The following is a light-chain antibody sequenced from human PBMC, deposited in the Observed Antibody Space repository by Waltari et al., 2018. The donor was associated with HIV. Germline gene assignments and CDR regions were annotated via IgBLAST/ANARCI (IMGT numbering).Light chain of an antibody. CDR3: GTWDSSLSARV. CDR2: DNN. CDR1: SSNTGNNY. V-gene: IGLV1-51*01. J-gene: IGLJ3*02. Sequence: SVLTQPPSVSAAPGPKVPISCSGSSSNTGNNYVSWYQQLPGTAPKLLIYDNNQRPSGIPDRYSGSKSGTSATLGITGLQTGDEADYYCGTWDSSLSARVFGGGTKVTVL.